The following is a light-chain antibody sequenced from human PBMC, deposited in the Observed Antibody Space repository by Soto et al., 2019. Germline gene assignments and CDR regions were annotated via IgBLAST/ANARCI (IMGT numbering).Light chain of an antibody. J-gene: IGLJ7*01. CDR3: QTWGTGPAV. CDR2: LNSDGSH. V-gene: IGLV4-69*01. CDR1: SGHSSYA. Sequence: QPVLTQSPSASASLGASAKLTCTLSSGHSSYAIAWHQQQPEKGPRYLMKLNSDGSHSKGDGIPDRFSGSSSGAERYLTISSLQSEDEADYYCQTWGTGPAVFGGGTQLTVL.